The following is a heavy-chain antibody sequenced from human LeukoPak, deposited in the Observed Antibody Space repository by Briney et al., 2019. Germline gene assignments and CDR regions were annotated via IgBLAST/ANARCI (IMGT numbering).Heavy chain of an antibody. Sequence: SVNVSCKGSGAIFTTYGLSGVRQGTSRGFACNGKISAYNGNTNYAQKLQGRVTMTTDTSTSTAYMELRSLRSDDTAVYYCAKDAYYYSSGYCSHTYFDCWGQGTLVTVSS. J-gene: IGHJ4*02. CDR3: AKDAYYYSSGYCSHTYFDC. CDR2: ISAYNGNT. CDR1: GAIFTTYG. V-gene: IGHV1-18*01. D-gene: IGHD3-22*01.